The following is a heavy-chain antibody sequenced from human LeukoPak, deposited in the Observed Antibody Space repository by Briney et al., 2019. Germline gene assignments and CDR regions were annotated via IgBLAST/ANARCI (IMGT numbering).Heavy chain of an antibody. D-gene: IGHD3-3*01. J-gene: IGHJ4*02. V-gene: IGHV1-46*01. CDR3: ARDLSITIFGEPTHFDN. CDR2: INPSGGST. Sequence: ASVKVSCKASEYTFTSYYMHWVRQAPGQGLEWMGIINPSGGSTSYAQKFQGRVTMTRDTSTSTVYMELSSLRSEDTAVYYCARDLSITIFGEPTHFDNWGQGTLVTVSS. CDR1: EYTFTSYY.